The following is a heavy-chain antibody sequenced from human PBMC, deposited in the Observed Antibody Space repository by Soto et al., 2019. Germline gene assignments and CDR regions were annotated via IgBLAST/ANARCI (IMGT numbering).Heavy chain of an antibody. J-gene: IGHJ3*02. CDR2: ISGYNGDT. CDR3: ARDREGAPDI. Sequence: ASLKVSCKASGYTFTSYGIIWVRQAPGQGLEWMGWISGYNGDTYYAAKLQDRDTMTTNTSTTTAYLELRSLRSDDTAGYYCARDREGAPDIWGQGTMVTVSS. CDR1: GYTFTSYG. V-gene: IGHV1-18*01.